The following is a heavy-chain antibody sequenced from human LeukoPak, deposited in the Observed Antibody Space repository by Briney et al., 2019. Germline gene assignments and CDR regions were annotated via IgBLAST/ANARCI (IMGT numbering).Heavy chain of an antibody. D-gene: IGHD3-22*01. CDR3: ARDLQYYDSSGYYFDAFDI. Sequence: ASVKVSCKASGYTFTSYGISWVRQAPGQGLEWMGWISAYNGNTNYAQKLQGRVTMTTDTSTSTAYMELGSLRSDDTAVYYCARDLQYYDSSGYYFDAFDIWGQGTMVTVSS. V-gene: IGHV1-18*01. CDR1: GYTFTSYG. CDR2: ISAYNGNT. J-gene: IGHJ3*02.